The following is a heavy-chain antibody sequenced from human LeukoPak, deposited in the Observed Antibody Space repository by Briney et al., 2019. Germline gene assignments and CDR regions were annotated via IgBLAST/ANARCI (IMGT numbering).Heavy chain of an antibody. CDR2: INAYNGNT. V-gene: IGHV1-18*04. J-gene: IGHJ4*02. D-gene: IGHD3-16*02. Sequence: ASVKVSCKASGYTFTSYGISWVRQAPGQGLEWMGWINAYNGNTNYAQKLQGRVTMTTDTSTSTAYMELRSLRSDDTAVYYCARGVMITFGGVIAQQYYFDYWGQGTLVTVSS. CDR3: ARGVMITFGGVIAQQYYFDY. CDR1: GYTFTSYG.